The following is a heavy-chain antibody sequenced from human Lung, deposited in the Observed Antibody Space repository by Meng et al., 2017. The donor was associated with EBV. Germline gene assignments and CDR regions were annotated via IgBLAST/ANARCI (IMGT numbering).Heavy chain of an antibody. D-gene: IGHD3-22*01. V-gene: IGHV4-34*01. CDR3: ARALFDYYDSSGYYDY. Sequence: GQRTQWGAGLLKPSETLSLTCAVYGGSFSGYYWSWIRQPPGKGLEWIGEINHSGSTNYNPSLKSRVTISVDTSKNQFSLKLSSVTAADTAVYYCARALFDYYDSSGYYDYWGQGTLVTVSS. J-gene: IGHJ4*02. CDR1: GGSFSGYY. CDR2: INHSGST.